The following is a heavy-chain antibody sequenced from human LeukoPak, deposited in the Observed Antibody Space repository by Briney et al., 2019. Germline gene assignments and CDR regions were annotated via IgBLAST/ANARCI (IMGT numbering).Heavy chain of an antibody. V-gene: IGHV1-2*02. Sequence: ASVKVSCKASGYTFTGYYMHWVRQAPGQGLEWRGWINPNSGGTNYAQKFQGRVTMTRDTSISTAYMELSRLRSDDTAVYYCAREECLASFEDAFDIWGQGTMVTVSS. CDR1: GYTFTGYY. CDR3: AREECLASFEDAFDI. J-gene: IGHJ3*02. D-gene: IGHD5/OR15-5a*01. CDR2: INPNSGGT.